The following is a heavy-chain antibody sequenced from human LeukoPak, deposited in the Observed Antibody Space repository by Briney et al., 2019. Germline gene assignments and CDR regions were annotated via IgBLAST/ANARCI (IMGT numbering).Heavy chain of an antibody. J-gene: IGHJ4*02. CDR2: MNPNSRNT. D-gene: IGHD6-19*01. CDR1: GYTFTSYD. CDR3: ASLAVARTGEDY. Sequence: GASVKVSCKASGYTFTSYDINWVRQATRQGLEWMGWMNPNSRNTGYAQKFQGRVTMTRNTSISTAYMELSSLRSEDTAVYYCASLAVARTGEDYWGQGTLVTVSS. V-gene: IGHV1-8*01.